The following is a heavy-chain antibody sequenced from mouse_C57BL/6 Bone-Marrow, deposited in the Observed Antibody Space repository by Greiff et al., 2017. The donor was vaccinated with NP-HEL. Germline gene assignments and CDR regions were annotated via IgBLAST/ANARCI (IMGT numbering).Heavy chain of an antibody. D-gene: IGHD2-4*01. V-gene: IGHV5-6*02. Sequence: EVMLVESGGDLVKPGGSLKLSCAASGFTFRSYGMSWVRQTPDKRLEWVATISSGGSYTYSPDSVKGRFNISRDNAKNTLYLQMSSLKSEDTAMYYCARHRGYDYDVWFAYWGQGTLVTVSA. CDR2: ISSGGSYT. CDR1: GFTFRSYG. J-gene: IGHJ3*01. CDR3: ARHRGYDYDVWFAY.